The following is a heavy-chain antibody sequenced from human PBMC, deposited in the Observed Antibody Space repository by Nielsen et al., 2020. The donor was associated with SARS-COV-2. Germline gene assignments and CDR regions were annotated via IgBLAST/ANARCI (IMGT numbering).Heavy chain of an antibody. J-gene: IGHJ6*02. D-gene: IGHD1-26*01. CDR3: CGSGSSYYYYGMDV. CDR1: GFTFDDYA. Sequence: SLKISCAASGFTFDDYAMHWVRQAPGKGLEWVSGISWNSGSIGYADSVKGRFTISRDNAKNSLYLQMNSLRAEDTALYYCCGSGSSYYYYGMDVWGQGTTVTVSS. V-gene: IGHV3-9*01. CDR2: ISWNSGSI.